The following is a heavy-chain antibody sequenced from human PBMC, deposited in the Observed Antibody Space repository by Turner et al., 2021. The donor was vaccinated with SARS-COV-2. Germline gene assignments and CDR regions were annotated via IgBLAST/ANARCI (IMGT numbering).Heavy chain of an antibody. J-gene: IGHJ4*02. D-gene: IGHD2-15*01. CDR1: GFTFSSYW. Sequence: EVQLVESGGGLVQPGGSLRLSCAASGFTFSSYWMSWVRQAPGKGLEWVANMRQDGSEKYYVDSVKGRFTISRDNSKNTLYLQMNSLRAEDTAFYYCARDLGGLRFDYWGQGTLVTVSS. CDR3: ARDLGGLRFDY. V-gene: IGHV3-7*03. CDR2: MRQDGSEK.